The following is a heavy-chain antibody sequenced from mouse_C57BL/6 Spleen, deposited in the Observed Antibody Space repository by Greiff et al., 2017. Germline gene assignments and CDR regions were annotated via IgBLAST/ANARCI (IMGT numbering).Heavy chain of an antibody. CDR1: GYAFSSYW. J-gene: IGHJ3*01. CDR2: IYPGDGDA. Sequence: QVQLQQSGAELVKPGASVKISCKASGYAFSSYWMNWVKQRPGKGLEWIGQIYPGDGDANYNGKFKGKATLTADKSSSTAYMQLSSLTSEDSAVYFCARARYYGNYGFAYWGQGTLVTVSA. V-gene: IGHV1-80*01. CDR3: ARARYYGNYGFAY. D-gene: IGHD2-1*01.